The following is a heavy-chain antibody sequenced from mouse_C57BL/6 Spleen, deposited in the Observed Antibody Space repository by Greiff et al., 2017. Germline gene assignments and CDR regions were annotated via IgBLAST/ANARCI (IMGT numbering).Heavy chain of an antibody. J-gene: IGHJ2*01. CDR3: ARGGYYGYYFDY. D-gene: IGHD1-1*01. CDR1: GYTFTDYY. Sequence: VQGVESGAELVRPGASVKLSCKASGYTFTDYYINWVKQRPGQGLEWIARIYPGSGNTYYNEKFKGKATLTAEKSSSTSYMQLSSLTSEDSAVYFCARGGYYGYYFDYWGQGTTLTVSS. V-gene: IGHV1-76*01. CDR2: IYPGSGNT.